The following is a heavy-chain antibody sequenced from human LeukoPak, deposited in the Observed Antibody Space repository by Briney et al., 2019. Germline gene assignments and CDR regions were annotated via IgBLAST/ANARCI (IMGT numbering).Heavy chain of an antibody. Sequence: ASVKLSCKASGYTLTNFYMHWVRQAPRQGPEWMGIINPSGGGTSYAQTFQGRVTMTRDTSTSTVYMELSRLRSDDTAVYCCARDLMGTADHFDYWGQGTLVTVSS. V-gene: IGHV1-46*01. CDR2: INPSGGGT. D-gene: IGHD1-1*01. CDR3: ARDLMGTADHFDY. CDR1: GYTLTNFY. J-gene: IGHJ4*02.